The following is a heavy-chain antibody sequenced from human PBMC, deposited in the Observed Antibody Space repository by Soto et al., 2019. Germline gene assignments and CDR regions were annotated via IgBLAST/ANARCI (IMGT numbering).Heavy chain of an antibody. D-gene: IGHD3-3*01. CDR1: GATFGNTA. CDR3: ARDGDPGYAFWSGPLGGGRFDP. Sequence: QVQLVQSGAEVKKPGSSVNVSCKTSGATFGNTAVTWVRQAPGQGLEWMGGIVPMFGTANYAQKFQGRVTISADESTNTACMELRSLGSDDTAVYYCARDGDPGYAFWSGPLGGGRFDPWGQGTLVTVSS. J-gene: IGHJ5*02. CDR2: IVPMFGTA. V-gene: IGHV1-69*12.